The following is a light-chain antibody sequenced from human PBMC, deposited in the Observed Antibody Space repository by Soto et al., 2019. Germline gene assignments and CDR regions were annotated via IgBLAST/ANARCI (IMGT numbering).Light chain of an antibody. CDR2: GAS. J-gene: IGKJ3*01. CDR3: QQYGSSPDT. Sequence: EIVLTQSPGTLSLSPGERATLSCRASQSVSSTYLAWYQQKPGQAPRLLIYGASSRATGIPDRFSGSGSGTDFTLTISRLEPEDFAVYYCQQYGSSPDTFGPGTKVDMK. CDR1: QSVSSTY. V-gene: IGKV3-20*01.